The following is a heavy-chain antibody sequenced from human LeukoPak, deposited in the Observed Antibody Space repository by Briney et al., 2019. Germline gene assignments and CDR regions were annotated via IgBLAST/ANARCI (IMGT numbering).Heavy chain of an antibody. CDR2: IYRIGNT. J-gene: IGHJ1*01. CDR1: GDSLSSDY. V-gene: IGHV4-4*08. Sequence: SETLSLTCIVSGDSLSSDYWSWIRQPPGKGLEWIGYIYRIGNTDYNPSLKSRVTISLDTSKNQLSLNLTSVTAADTAVYYCAGRGQRYFRDWGQGTLVTVSS. CDR3: AGRGQRYFRD.